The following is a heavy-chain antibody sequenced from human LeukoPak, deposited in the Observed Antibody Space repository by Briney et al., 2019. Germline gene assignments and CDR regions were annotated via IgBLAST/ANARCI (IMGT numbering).Heavy chain of an antibody. D-gene: IGHD6-25*01. CDR3: ATGRVVIAADFDY. CDR2: IYPGDSDT. Sequence: GESLKISCKGSGYSFTSYWIGWVRQMPGKGLERMGIIYPGDSDTRYSPSFQGQVTISADKSISTAYLQWSSLKASDTAMYYCATGRVVIAADFDYWGQGTLVTVSS. CDR1: GYSFTSYW. V-gene: IGHV5-51*01. J-gene: IGHJ4*02.